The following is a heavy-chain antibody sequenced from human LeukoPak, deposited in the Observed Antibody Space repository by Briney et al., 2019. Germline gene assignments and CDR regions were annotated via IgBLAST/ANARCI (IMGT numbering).Heavy chain of an antibody. V-gene: IGHV1-69*06. CDR3: AREDYDDSGGWYFDL. CDR2: IIPIFGTA. J-gene: IGHJ2*01. D-gene: IGHD3-3*01. Sequence: GASVKVSCKASGGTFSSYAISWVRQAPGQGLEWMGGIIPIFGTANYAQKFQGRVTITADKSTSTAYMELSSLRSEDTAVYYCAREDYDDSGGWYFDLWGRGTLVTVSS. CDR1: GGTFSSYA.